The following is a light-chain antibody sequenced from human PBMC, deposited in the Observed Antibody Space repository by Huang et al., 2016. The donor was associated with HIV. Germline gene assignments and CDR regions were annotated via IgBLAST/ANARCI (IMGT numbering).Light chain of an antibody. J-gene: IGKJ1*01. V-gene: IGKV3-15*01. CDR2: AAS. CDR3: QQYNNWRT. Sequence: VVMTQSPATLSLSVGERATLSCRASHPISNNLDWYQQRPGQAPRLLIYAASTRATGIPDRFTGSGSGTNFTLVIAKLRSEDFAIYYCQQYNNWRTFGQGTKVEMK. CDR1: HPISNN.